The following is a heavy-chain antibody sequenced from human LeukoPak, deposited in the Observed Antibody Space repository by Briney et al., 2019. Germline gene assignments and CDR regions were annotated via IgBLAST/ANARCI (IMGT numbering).Heavy chain of an antibody. J-gene: IGHJ3*02. Sequence: GGSLRLSCAASGFTFSSYEMNWVRQAPGKELEWVSYISSSGSTIYYADSVKGRFTISRDNAKNSLYLQMNSLRAEDTAVYYCAREGYSDAFDIWGQGTMVTVSS. CDR3: AREGYSDAFDI. CDR1: GFTFSSYE. CDR2: ISSSGSTI. D-gene: IGHD5-18*01. V-gene: IGHV3-48*03.